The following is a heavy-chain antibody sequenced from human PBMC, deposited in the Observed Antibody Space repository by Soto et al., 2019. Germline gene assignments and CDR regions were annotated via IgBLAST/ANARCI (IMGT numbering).Heavy chain of an antibody. Sequence: GGSLRLSCAASGFTFSSYGMHWVRQAPGKGLEWVAVISYDGSNKYYADSVKGRFTISRDNSKNTLYLQMNSLRAEDTAVYYCAKDYYDFWSGYYYYYYGMDVWGQGTTVTVSS. CDR3: AKDYYDFWSGYYYYYYGMDV. D-gene: IGHD3-3*01. V-gene: IGHV3-30*18. CDR2: ISYDGSNK. CDR1: GFTFSSYG. J-gene: IGHJ6*02.